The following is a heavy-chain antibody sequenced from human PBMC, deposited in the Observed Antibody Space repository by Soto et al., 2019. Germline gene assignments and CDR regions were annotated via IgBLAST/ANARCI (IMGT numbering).Heavy chain of an antibody. Sequence: SVKVSCKASGGTFSSYTISWVRQAPGQGLEWLGRIIPILGIANYAQKFQGRVTITADKSTSTAYMELSSLRSEDTAVYYCARDCIGYRSGWVRGFDPWGQGNLVTVSS. V-gene: IGHV1-69*04. CDR1: GGTFSSYT. CDR2: IIPILGIA. D-gene: IGHD6-19*01. J-gene: IGHJ5*02. CDR3: ARDCIGYRSGWVRGFDP.